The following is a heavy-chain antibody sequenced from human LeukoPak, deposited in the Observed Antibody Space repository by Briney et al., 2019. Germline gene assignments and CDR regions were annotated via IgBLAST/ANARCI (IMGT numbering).Heavy chain of an antibody. CDR1: GYTLTELS. V-gene: IGHV1-24*01. CDR2: FDPEDGET. J-gene: IGHJ4*02. Sequence: GASVKVSRKVSGYTLTELSMHWVRQAPGKGLEWMGGFDPEDGETIYAQKFQGRVTMTEDTSTDTAYMELSSLRSEDTAVYYCAIDPRASGYDTDYWGQGTLVTVSS. CDR3: AIDPRASGYDTDY. D-gene: IGHD5-12*01.